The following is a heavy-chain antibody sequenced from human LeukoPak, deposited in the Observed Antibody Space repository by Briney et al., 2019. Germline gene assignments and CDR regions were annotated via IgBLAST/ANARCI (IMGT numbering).Heavy chain of an antibody. CDR3: ARAGVGADTAMELGY. V-gene: IGHV3-20*04. CDR2: INWNGGST. J-gene: IGHJ4*02. CDR1: GFTFDDYG. D-gene: IGHD5-18*01. Sequence: PGGSLRLSCAASGFTFDDYGMSWVRQAPEKGLEWVSGINWNGGSTGYADSVKGRFTISRDNAKNSLYLQMNSLRAEDTALYYCARAGVGADTAMELGYWGQGTLVTVSS.